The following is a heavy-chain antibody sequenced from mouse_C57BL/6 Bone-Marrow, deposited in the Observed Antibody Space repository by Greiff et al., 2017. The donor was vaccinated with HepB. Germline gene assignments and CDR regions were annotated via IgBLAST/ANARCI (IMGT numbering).Heavy chain of an antibody. V-gene: IGHV6-3*01. CDR1: GFTFSNYW. J-gene: IGHJ3*01. CDR3: TQAWFAY. CDR2: IRLKSDNYAT. Sequence: EVQLVESGGGLVQPGGSMKLSCVASGFTFSNYWMNWVRQSPEKGLEWVAQIRLKSDNYATHYAESVKGRFTISRDDSKSSVYLHMNNLRAEDTGIYYCTQAWFAYWGQGTLVTVSA.